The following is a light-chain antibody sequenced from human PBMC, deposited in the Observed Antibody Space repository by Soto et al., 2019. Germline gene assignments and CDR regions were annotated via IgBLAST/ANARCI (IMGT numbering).Light chain of an antibody. Sequence: QPVLTQSPSASASLGASVKLTCTLSSGHSSYAIAWHQQQPEKGPRYLRKLNSDGSHSKGDGIPDRFSGSSSGAERYLTISSLQSEDEADYYCQTWVTGIYVFGTGTKVTVL. V-gene: IGLV4-69*01. CDR3: QTWVTGIYV. CDR1: SGHSSYA. J-gene: IGLJ1*01. CDR2: LNSDGSH.